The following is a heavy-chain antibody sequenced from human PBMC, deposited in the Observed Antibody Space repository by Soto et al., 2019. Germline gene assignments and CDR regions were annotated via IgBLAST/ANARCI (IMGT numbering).Heavy chain of an antibody. J-gene: IGHJ4*02. V-gene: IGHV3-23*01. D-gene: IGHD5-18*01. CDR2: ISGSGGST. CDR3: AKDDSPGIQLWLYSFAF. Sequence: GGSLRLSCAASGFTFSSYAMSWVRQAPGKGLEWVSAISGSGGSTYYADSVKGRFTISRDNSKNTLYLQMNSLRAEDTAVYYCAKDDSPGIQLWLYSFAFWGQGSLVTGSA. CDR1: GFTFSSYA.